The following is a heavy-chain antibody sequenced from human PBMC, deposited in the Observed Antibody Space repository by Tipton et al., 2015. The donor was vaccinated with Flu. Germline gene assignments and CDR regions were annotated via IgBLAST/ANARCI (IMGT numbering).Heavy chain of an antibody. V-gene: IGHV1-69*01. CDR3: ATYPRAGHFRSIDY. J-gene: IGHJ4*02. D-gene: IGHD3-9*01. Sequence: QVQLVQSGAEVKKPGSSVKVSCKASGITFSSFAFTWVRQAPGQGLEWMGGIVPIFGTANYAQKFQGRVTITADESTNTAYMDLSSLTSEDTAVYYCATYPRAGHFRSIDYWGQGTLVTVSS. CDR2: IVPIFGTA. CDR1: GITFSSFA.